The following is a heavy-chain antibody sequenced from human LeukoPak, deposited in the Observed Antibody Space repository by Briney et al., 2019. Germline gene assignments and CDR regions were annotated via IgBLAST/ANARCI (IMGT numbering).Heavy chain of an antibody. J-gene: IGHJ6*02. CDR1: GFTFSDYY. V-gene: IGHV3-23*01. Sequence: GGSLRLSCAASGFTFSDYYMSWVRQAPGKGLEWVSAISGSGGSTYYADSVKGRFTISRDNSKNTLYLQMNSLRAEDTAVYYCAKELARGYYYGMDVWGQGTTVTVSS. CDR2: ISGSGGST. D-gene: IGHD1-1*01. CDR3: AKELARGYYYGMDV.